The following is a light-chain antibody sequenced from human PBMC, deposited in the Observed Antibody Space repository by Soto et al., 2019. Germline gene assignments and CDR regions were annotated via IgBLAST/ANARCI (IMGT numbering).Light chain of an antibody. CDR2: SNN. V-gene: IGLV1-44*01. CDR3: AAWDVSLNGWV. CDR1: SSNIGRKT. J-gene: IGLJ3*02. Sequence: QSVLTQPPSASGTPGQRVTISCSGSSSNIGRKTVNWYRQLPGTAPKLLIHSNNQRPSGVPDRFSGSKSGTSASLAISGLQSEDEADYYCAAWDVSLNGWVFGGGTKVTVL.